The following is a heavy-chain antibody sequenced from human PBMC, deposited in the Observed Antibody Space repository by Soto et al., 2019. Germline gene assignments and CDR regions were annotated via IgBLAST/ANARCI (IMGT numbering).Heavy chain of an antibody. J-gene: IGHJ4*02. CDR3: VRDLNYYFDY. CDR1: SDSISNYY. V-gene: IGHV4-59*01. CDR2: MHYNGYT. Sequence: SETLSLTCTVSSDSISNYYCSWFRQPPGKGLEWIGYMHYNGYTSYNPSLRSRVTISVDTSKNQFSLKLRSVTAADTAVYYCVRDLNYYFDYWGQGTLVTVSS.